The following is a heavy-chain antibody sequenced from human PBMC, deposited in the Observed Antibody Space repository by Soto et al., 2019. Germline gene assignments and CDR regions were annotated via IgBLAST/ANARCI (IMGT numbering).Heavy chain of an antibody. CDR2: XYXXXXX. CDR3: ARDHKWDGMDV. CDR1: GGSFSSDSFI. Sequence: SETLALTCSVSGGSFSSDSFIWSWVRQFPGKGLEXIGXXYXXXXXYXXPSLRSRVIMSVDTSKNQFSLKLSSVTAADTAVYYCARDHKWDGMDVWGQGTTVTVSS. V-gene: IGHV4-31*03. D-gene: IGHD1-26*01. J-gene: IGHJ6*02.